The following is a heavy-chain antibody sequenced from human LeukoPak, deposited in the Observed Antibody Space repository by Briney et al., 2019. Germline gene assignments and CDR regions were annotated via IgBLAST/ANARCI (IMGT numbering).Heavy chain of an antibody. Sequence: PSQTLSLTCTVSGGSISSGSYYWSWIRQPAGKGPEWIGRIYTSGSTNYNPSLKSRVTISVDTSKNQFSLKLSSVTAADTAVYYCAREVGDSWRHKGSYYYYYYMDVWGKGTTVTISS. CDR3: AREVGDSWRHKGSYYYYYYMDV. J-gene: IGHJ6*03. D-gene: IGHD2-15*01. V-gene: IGHV4-61*02. CDR2: IYTSGST. CDR1: GGSISSGSYY.